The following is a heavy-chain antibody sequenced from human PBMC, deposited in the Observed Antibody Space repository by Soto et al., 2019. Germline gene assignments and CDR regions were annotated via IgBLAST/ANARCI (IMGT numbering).Heavy chain of an antibody. D-gene: IGHD6-19*01. Sequence: QVQLVESGGGVVQPGRSLRLSCAASGFTFSHFGMHWVRQAPGKGLESVAFIWYDGSHEYYADSVKGRFTISRDNSKNTLSLQMNSLTAEDTALYYCARDSAAGRGLDYWGQGTLVTVSS. J-gene: IGHJ4*02. CDR2: IWYDGSHE. V-gene: IGHV3-33*01. CDR3: ARDSAAGRGLDY. CDR1: GFTFSHFG.